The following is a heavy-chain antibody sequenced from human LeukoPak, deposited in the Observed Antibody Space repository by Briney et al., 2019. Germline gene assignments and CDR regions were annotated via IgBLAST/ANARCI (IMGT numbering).Heavy chain of an antibody. CDR2: LPPDELGI. CDR1: GFTFTNYW. Sequence: GSLRLSCAASGFTFTNYWMHWVCQAPGMGLVWVSRLPPDELGIIYADSVKGRFTVSRDNAKNTVYLQMNNLRVDDTAMYYCVGTIASRGSEYWGQGPLVTVSS. J-gene: IGHJ4*02. D-gene: IGHD6-6*01. CDR3: VGTIASRGSEY. V-gene: IGHV3-74*01.